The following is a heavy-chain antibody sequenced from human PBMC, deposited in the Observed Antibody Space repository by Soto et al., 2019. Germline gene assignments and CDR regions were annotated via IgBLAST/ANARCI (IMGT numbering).Heavy chain of an antibody. D-gene: IGHD6-13*01. J-gene: IGHJ3*02. CDR1: GYTFTGYY. V-gene: IGHV1-2*04. CDR2: INPNSGGT. CDR3: AGGFRIALGAFDI. Sequence: WASVKVSCKASGYTFTGYYMHWVRQAPGQGLEWMGWINPNSGGTNYAQKFQGWVTMTRDTSISTAYMELSRLRSDDTAVYYCAGGFRIALGAFDIWGQGTMVTVSS.